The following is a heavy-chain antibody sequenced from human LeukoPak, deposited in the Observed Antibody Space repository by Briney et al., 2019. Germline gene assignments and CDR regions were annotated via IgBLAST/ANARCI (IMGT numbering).Heavy chain of an antibody. V-gene: IGHV4-61*02. CDR2: IYTSGST. CDR1: GGSISSGSYY. J-gene: IGHJ4*02. Sequence: SETLSLTCTVSGGSISSGSYYWSWIRQNAGKGLEWIGRIYTSGSTYYNPSLKSRVTISVDTSKNQFSLKLSSVTAADTAVYYCAAPADMTTEALDYWGQGTLVTVSS. D-gene: IGHD4-11*01. CDR3: AAPADMTTEALDY.